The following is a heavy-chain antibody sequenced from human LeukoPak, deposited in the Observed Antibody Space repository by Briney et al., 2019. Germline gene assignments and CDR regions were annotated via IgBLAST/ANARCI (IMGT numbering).Heavy chain of an antibody. CDR3: ARGNPEWGSFDY. Sequence: GASVKVSCKASGYTFTSYDINWVRQATGQGLKWMGWMNPNSGNIGYAQKFQGRVTITRNTSISTAYMELSSLRSEDTAVYYCARGNPEWGSFDYWGQGTLVTVSS. D-gene: IGHD1-26*01. CDR1: GYTFTSYD. J-gene: IGHJ4*02. V-gene: IGHV1-8*03. CDR2: MNPNSGNI.